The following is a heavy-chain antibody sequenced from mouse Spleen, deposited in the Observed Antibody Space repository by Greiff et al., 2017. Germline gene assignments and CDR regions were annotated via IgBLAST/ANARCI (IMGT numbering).Heavy chain of an antibody. Sequence: VQRVESGPGLVQPSQSLSITCTVSGFSLTSYGVHWVRQSPGKGLEWLGVIWSGGSTDYNAAFISRLSISKDNSKSQVFFKMNSLQADDTAIYYCARTPSNWVDYWGQGTTLTVSS. CDR1: GFSLTSYG. V-gene: IGHV2-2*01. CDR3: ARTPSNWVDY. J-gene: IGHJ2*01. CDR2: IWSGGST.